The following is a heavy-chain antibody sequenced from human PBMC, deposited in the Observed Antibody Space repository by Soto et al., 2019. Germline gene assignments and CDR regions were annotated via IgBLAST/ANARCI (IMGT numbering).Heavy chain of an antibody. Sequence: GGSLRLSCAASGFTVSSNYMSWVRQAPGKGLEWVSVIYSGGSTYYADSVKGRFTISRDNSKNTLYLQMNSLRAEDTAVYYCAGGVGDYTNYYYYGMDVWGQGTPVTVYS. CDR3: AGGVGDYTNYYYYGMDV. D-gene: IGHD4-17*01. CDR1: GFTVSSNY. V-gene: IGHV3-53*01. J-gene: IGHJ6*02. CDR2: IYSGGST.